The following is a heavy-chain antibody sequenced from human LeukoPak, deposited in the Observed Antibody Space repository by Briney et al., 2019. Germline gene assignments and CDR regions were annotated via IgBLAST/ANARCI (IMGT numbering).Heavy chain of an antibody. J-gene: IGHJ4*02. CDR1: GFTFSNYV. Sequence: GGPLRLSCAASGFTFSNYVMSWVRQAPGKGLEWVSGISGSGGSTYYADSVKGRFTISRDSFKNTLYLQMNSLRAEDTAVYYCAKGLSGYYHLFDYWGQGTLVTVSS. D-gene: IGHD3-22*01. V-gene: IGHV3-23*01. CDR2: ISGSGGST. CDR3: AKGLSGYYHLFDY.